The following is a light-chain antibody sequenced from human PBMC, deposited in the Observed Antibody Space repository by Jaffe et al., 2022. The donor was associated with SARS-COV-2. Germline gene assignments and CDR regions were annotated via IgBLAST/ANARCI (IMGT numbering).Light chain of an antibody. Sequence: EIALTQSPGTLSLSPGERATLSCRASQSVSTYLAWYQQKPGQAPRLLIYDVSKRATGIPARFSGSGSGTDFTLTISSLEPEDFAVYYCQQRSNWPPYTFGQGTKLEIK. J-gene: IGKJ2*01. CDR1: QSVSTY. V-gene: IGKV3-11*01. CDR3: QQRSNWPPYT. CDR2: DVS.